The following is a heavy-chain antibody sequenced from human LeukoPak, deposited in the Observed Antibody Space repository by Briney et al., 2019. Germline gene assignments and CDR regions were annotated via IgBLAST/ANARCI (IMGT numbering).Heavy chain of an antibody. V-gene: IGHV3-49*04. CDR1: GFTFSSYS. CDR3: SAFPMDYYYYYYMDV. CDR2: IRSKAYGGTT. D-gene: IGHD2/OR15-2a*01. J-gene: IGHJ6*03. Sequence: GGSLRLSCAASGFTFSSYSMNWVRQAPGKGLEWVGFIRSKAYGGTTEYAASVKGRFTISRDDSKSIAYLQMNSLKTEDTAVYYCSAFPMDYYYYYYMDVWGKGTTVTISS.